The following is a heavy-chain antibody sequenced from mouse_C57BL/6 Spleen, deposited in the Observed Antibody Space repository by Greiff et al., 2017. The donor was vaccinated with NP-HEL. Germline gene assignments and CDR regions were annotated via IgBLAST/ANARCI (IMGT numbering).Heavy chain of an antibody. D-gene: IGHD2-3*01. V-gene: IGHV5-4*01. CDR2: ISDGGSYT. CDR1: GFTFSSYA. CDR3: AREGEEYDGYFFDY. Sequence: EVKLVESGGGLVKPGGSLKLSCAASGFTFSSYAMSWVRQTPEKRLEWVATISDGGSYTYYPDNVKGRFTISRDNAKNNLYLQMSHLKSEDTAMYYCAREGEEYDGYFFDYWGQGTTLTVSS. J-gene: IGHJ2*01.